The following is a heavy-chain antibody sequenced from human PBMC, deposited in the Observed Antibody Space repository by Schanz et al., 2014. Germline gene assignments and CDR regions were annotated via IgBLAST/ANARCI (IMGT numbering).Heavy chain of an antibody. Sequence: QVQLVQSGAEVKKPGSSMKVSCKASGGTFSSDTFSWVRQAPGQGLEWMGWITAYNGDTNYALKLQGRVTMTTDTSTGTAYMELSSLRSEDTAVYYCARGYGDSPTDFWGQGTLVTVSS. CDR1: GGTFSSDT. V-gene: IGHV1-18*01. CDR2: ITAYNGDT. J-gene: IGHJ4*02. D-gene: IGHD4-17*01. CDR3: ARGYGDSPTDF.